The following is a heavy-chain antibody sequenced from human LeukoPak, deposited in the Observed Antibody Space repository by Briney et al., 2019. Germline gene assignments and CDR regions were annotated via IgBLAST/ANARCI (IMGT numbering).Heavy chain of an antibody. V-gene: IGHV4-4*08. CDR2: ISPSGST. CDR1: GGSISSYY. D-gene: IGHD4-23*01. J-gene: IGHJ2*01. CDR3: ATDYGGNSDWYFDL. Sequence: SETLSLTCTVSGGSISSYYWSWIRQPPGKGLEWIGDISPSGSTNDNPSLKSRVVLSVDTFKSRVSLRLSSVTAADTAVYYCATDYGGNSDWYFDLWGRGTLVTVSS.